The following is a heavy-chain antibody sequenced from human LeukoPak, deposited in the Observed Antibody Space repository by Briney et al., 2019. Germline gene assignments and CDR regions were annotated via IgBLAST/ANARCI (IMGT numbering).Heavy chain of an antibody. Sequence: SETLSLTCTVSGGSISSYYWSWIRQPPGKGLEWIGYIYYSGSTNYNPSLKSRVTISVDTSKNQFSLKLSSVTAADTAVYFCARKDSNYGGFDYWGQGTLVTVSS. CDR2: IYYSGST. CDR3: ARKDSNYGGFDY. V-gene: IGHV4-59*01. D-gene: IGHD4-11*01. CDR1: GGSISSYY. J-gene: IGHJ4*02.